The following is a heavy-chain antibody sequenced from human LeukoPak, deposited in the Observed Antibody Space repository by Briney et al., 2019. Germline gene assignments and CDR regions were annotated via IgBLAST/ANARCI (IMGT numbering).Heavy chain of an antibody. D-gene: IGHD5-12*01. Sequence: SETLSLTCTVSGDPISSHSDYKWTWIRQPPGKGLEWIGYSYHIGSTNYNPSLKSRVTISVDTSKNQFSLKLTSVTAADTAVYYCAREYSGFDYWGRGTLVTVSS. CDR2: SYHIGST. CDR1: GDPISSHSDY. CDR3: AREYSGFDY. J-gene: IGHJ4*02. V-gene: IGHV4-61*08.